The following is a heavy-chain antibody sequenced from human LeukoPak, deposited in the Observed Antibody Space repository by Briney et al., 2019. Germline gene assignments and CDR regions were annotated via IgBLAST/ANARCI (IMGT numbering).Heavy chain of an antibody. D-gene: IGHD3-10*01. V-gene: IGHV4-39*01. CDR1: GFTFSSYSMN. CDR2: IYYSGST. CDR3: ARFMDFQH. Sequence: GSLRLSCAASGFTFSSYSMNWVRQPPGKGLEWIGSIYYSGSTYYNPSLKSRVTISVDTSKNQFSLKLSSVTAADTAVYYCARFMDFQHWGQGTLVTVSS. J-gene: IGHJ1*01.